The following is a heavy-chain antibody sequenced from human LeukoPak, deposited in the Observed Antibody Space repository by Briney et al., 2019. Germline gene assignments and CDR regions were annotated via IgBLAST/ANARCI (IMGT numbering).Heavy chain of an antibody. CDR2: IDPSGGST. Sequence: GASVKVSCKASGYTFTGYYMHWVRQAPGQGPEWMGIIDPSGGSTSYAQKFQGRVTMTRDTSTSTVYMEVSSLISEDTAVYYCARAKSLYSSGFDYWGQGTLVTVSS. D-gene: IGHD6-19*01. CDR1: GYTFTGYY. CDR3: ARAKSLYSSGFDY. V-gene: IGHV1-46*01. J-gene: IGHJ4*02.